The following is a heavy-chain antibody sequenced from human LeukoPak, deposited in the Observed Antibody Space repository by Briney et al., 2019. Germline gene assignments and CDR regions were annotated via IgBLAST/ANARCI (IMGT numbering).Heavy chain of an antibody. V-gene: IGHV4-38-2*01. CDR1: GNSISSGYY. CDR3: ARVWGTAGVDF. CDR2: IYHSGIT. D-gene: IGHD3-16*01. J-gene: IGHJ4*02. Sequence: SETLSLTCGVSGNSISSGYYWGWIRQPSGKGLEWIGSIYHSGITDYNPSLKSRVTISVDTSKNQFSLRLYSVTAADTAVYYCARVWGTAGVDFWGQGTLVTVSS.